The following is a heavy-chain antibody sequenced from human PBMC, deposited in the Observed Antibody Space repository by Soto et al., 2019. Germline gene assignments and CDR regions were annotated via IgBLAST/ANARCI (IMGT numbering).Heavy chain of an antibody. CDR3: ARLSMLGGWFDP. CDR2: IKQDGSEK. V-gene: IGHV3-7*03. Sequence: PGGSLRLSCAASGFTFSSYQMNWVRQAPGKGLAWVANIKQDGSEKYYVDFVKGRFTISRDNAKNSLYLQMNSLTAADTAVYYWARLSMLGGWFDPLGEGTLVTVSS. J-gene: IGHJ5*02. CDR1: GFTFSSYQ. D-gene: IGHD3-10*02.